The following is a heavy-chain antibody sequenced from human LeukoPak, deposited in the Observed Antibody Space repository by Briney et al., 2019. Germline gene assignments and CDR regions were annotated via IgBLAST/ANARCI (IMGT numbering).Heavy chain of an antibody. Sequence: PGGSLRLSCAASGFTFSSYAMHWVRQAPGKGLEWVAVISYDGSNKYYADSVKGRFTISRDNSKNTLYLQMNSLRAEDTAVYYCARVHEPVMVYAPPHYWGQGTLVTVSS. J-gene: IGHJ4*02. CDR3: ARVHEPVMVYAPPHY. D-gene: IGHD2-8*01. CDR1: GFTFSSYA. CDR2: ISYDGSNK. V-gene: IGHV3-30*04.